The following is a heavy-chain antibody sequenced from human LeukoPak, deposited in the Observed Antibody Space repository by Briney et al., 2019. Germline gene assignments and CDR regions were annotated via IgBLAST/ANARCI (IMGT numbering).Heavy chain of an antibody. CDR1: GGTFSSYA. V-gene: IGHV1-69*13. CDR2: IIPIFGTA. CDR3: ASLLTGYYVGRYYYYGMDV. J-gene: IGHJ6*02. D-gene: IGHD3-9*01. Sequence: GASVKVSCKASGGTFSSYAISWVRQAPGQGLEWMGGIIPIFGTANYAQKFQGRVTITADESTSTAYMELSSLRSEDTAVYYCASLLTGYYVGRYYYYGMDVWGQGTTVTVSS.